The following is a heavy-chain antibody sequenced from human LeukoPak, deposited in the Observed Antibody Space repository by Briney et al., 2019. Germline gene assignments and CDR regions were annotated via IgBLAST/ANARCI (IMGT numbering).Heavy chain of an antibody. CDR1: GYTFTGYY. J-gene: IGHJ4*02. D-gene: IGHD3-22*01. CDR3: ARGYYYYDSSGCDY. Sequence: ASVKVSCKASGYTFTGYYMHWVRQAPGQGLEWMGWINPNSGGTNYAQKFQGRVTMTRDTSISTAYMELSRLRSDDTAVYYCARGYYYYDSSGCDYWGQGTLVTVSS. CDR2: INPNSGGT. V-gene: IGHV1-2*02.